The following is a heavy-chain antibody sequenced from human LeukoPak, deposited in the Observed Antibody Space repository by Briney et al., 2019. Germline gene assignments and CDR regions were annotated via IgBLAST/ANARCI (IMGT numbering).Heavy chain of an antibody. Sequence: GGSLRLSCAASGFTFSNYWMTWVRQAPGKGLEWVASINHNGNVNYYVDSVKGRFTISRDNAKNSLYLQMSNLRAEDTAVYFCARGGGLDVWGQGATVTVSS. CDR3: ARGGGLDV. V-gene: IGHV3-7*03. CDR1: GFTFSNYW. D-gene: IGHD3-16*01. CDR2: INHNGNVN. J-gene: IGHJ6*02.